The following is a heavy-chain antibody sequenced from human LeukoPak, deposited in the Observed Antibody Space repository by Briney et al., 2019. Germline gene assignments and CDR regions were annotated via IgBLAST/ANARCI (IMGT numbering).Heavy chain of an antibody. Sequence: GGSLRLSCAASGFTFSSYWMHWVRQAPGKGLVWVSRINSDGSSTSYADSVKGRFTISRDNAKNTPYLQMNSLRAEDTAVYYCARSDYYYDSSGYYVRYWGQGTLVTVSS. CDR3: ARSDYYYDSSGYYVRY. V-gene: IGHV3-74*01. D-gene: IGHD3-22*01. CDR1: GFTFSSYW. CDR2: INSDGSST. J-gene: IGHJ4*02.